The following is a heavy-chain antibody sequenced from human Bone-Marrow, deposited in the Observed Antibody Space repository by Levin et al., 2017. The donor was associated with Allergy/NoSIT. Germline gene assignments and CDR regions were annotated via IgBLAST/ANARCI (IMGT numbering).Heavy chain of an antibody. J-gene: IGHJ4*02. CDR2: IYYSGST. V-gene: IGHV4-59*01. CDR3: ARVGGFSTVTTADNPDFDY. Sequence: GSLRLSCTVSGGSISSYYWSWIRQPPGKGLEWIGYIYYSGSTNYNPSLKSRVTISVDTSKNQFSLKLSSVTAADTAVYYCARVGGFSTVTTADNPDFDYWGQGTLVTVSS. CDR1: GGSISSYY. D-gene: IGHD4-17*01.